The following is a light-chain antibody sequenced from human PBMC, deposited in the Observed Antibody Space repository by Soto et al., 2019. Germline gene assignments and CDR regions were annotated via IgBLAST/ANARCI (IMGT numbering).Light chain of an antibody. CDR3: QQYGSSGT. CDR1: QNIGNY. J-gene: IGKJ1*01. V-gene: IGKV3-20*01. CDR2: GAS. Sequence: EIVLTQSPATLSLSPGESATLSCRASQNIGNYLAWYQQKPGQAPRLLIYGASNRATGIPDRFSGSGSGTDFTLTISRLEPEDFAVYYCQQYGSSGTFGQGTKVDIK.